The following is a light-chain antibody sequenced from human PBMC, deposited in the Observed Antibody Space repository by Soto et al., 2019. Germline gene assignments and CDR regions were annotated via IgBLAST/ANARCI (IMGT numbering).Light chain of an antibody. V-gene: IGLV2-14*01. Sequence: QSVLTQPASVSGSPGQSITISCTGTSSDLASYNYVSWYQQQPGKAPKLMIYQVTNRPSGVSNRFSGSRSGNTASLTISGLQAEDEADDYCGSYTGSTNYGFGTGAK. CDR1: SSDLASYNY. J-gene: IGLJ1*01. CDR2: QVT. CDR3: GSYTGSTNYG.